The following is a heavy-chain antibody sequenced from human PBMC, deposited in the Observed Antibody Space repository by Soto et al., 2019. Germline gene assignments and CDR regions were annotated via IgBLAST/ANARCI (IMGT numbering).Heavy chain of an antibody. CDR2: VHISGHS. Sequence: QVHLQESGPGLVAPSGTLSLTCTLSGGSVRAPDWWNWVRQSPDKGLEWIAEVHISGHSNYNPSLRSRVSVSIDSCKNRVYLNLNSVTAADTAIYYGARVRQGCSANNCYFDPWGQGTQVTISS. J-gene: IGHJ5*01. V-gene: IGHV4-4*02. CDR3: ARVRQGCSANNCYFDP. D-gene: IGHD1-1*01. CDR1: GGSVRAPDW.